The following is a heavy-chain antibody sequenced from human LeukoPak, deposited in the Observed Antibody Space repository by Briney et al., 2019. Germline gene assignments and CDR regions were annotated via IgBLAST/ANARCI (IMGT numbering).Heavy chain of an antibody. D-gene: IGHD1-26*01. J-gene: IGHJ3*02. CDR3: ARFEGATNDAFDI. V-gene: IGHV5-51*01. CDR2: IYPGDSDT. CDR1: GYSFTSYW. Sequence: GESLKISCKGSGYSFTSYWIGWVRQMPGKVLEWMGIIYPGDSDTRYSPSFQGQVTISADKSISTAYLQWSSLKASDTAMYYCARFEGATNDAFDIWGQGTMVTVSS.